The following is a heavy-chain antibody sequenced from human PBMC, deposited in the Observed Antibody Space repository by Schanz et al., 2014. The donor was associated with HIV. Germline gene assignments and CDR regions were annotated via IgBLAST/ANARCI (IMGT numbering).Heavy chain of an antibody. CDR3: ARGQRQQYYSSGGGGADS. J-gene: IGHJ4*02. CDR2: IDYTGTA. V-gene: IGHV4-34*02. D-gene: IGHD2-15*01. CDR1: GSSVTYFY. Sequence: QVQLQQWGAGLLKPSETLSLTCAVYGSSVTYFYWSWIRQSPGKGLEWLGQIDYTGTANYHPSLKSRLTISIDTSKNQFFLTLNSLTAADTAVYYCARGQRQQYYSSGGGGADSWGQGTLVTVSS.